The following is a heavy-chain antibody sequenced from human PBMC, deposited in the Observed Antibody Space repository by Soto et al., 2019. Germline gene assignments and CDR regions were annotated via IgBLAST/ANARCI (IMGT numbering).Heavy chain of an antibody. J-gene: IGHJ1*01. CDR3: AAARVEDIVLMVYAIGYFQH. V-gene: IGHV3-23*01. CDR2: ISGSGGST. D-gene: IGHD2-8*01. CDR1: GFTFSSYA. Sequence: GGSLRLSCAASGFTFSSYAMSWVRQAPGKGLEWVSAISGSGGSTYYADSVKGRFTISRDNAKNSLYLQMNSLRAEDTAVYYCAAARVEDIVLMVYAIGYFQHWGQGTLVTVSS.